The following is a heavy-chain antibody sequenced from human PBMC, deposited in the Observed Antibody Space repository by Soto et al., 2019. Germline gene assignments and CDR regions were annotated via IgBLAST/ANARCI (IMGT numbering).Heavy chain of an antibody. Sequence: ASVKVSCKASGYTFTSYYMHWVRQAPGQGLEWMGIINPSGGSTSYAQKFQGRVTMTRDTSTSTAYMELRSLRSDDTAVYYCARDRGEAARPFLYYYGMDVWGQGTTVTVSS. J-gene: IGHJ6*02. V-gene: IGHV1-46*01. CDR3: ARDRGEAARPFLYYYGMDV. D-gene: IGHD6-6*01. CDR1: GYTFTSYY. CDR2: INPSGGST.